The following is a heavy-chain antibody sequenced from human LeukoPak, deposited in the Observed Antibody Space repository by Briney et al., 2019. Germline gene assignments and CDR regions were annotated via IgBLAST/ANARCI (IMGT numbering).Heavy chain of an antibody. Sequence: GSVKVSCKASGGTFSSYAISWVRQAPGQGLEWMGWISAYNGNTNYAQKLQGRVTMTTDTSTSTAYMELRSLRSDDTAVYYCARGYSGYDRGNFDYRGQGTLVTVSS. CDR1: GGTFSSYA. CDR2: ISAYNGNT. D-gene: IGHD5-12*01. J-gene: IGHJ4*02. CDR3: ARGYSGYDRGNFDY. V-gene: IGHV1-18*01.